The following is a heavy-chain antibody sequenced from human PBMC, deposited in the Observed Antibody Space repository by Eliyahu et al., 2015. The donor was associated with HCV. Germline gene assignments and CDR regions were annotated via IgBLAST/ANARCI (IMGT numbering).Heavy chain of an antibody. Sequence: EVQLLESGGGLIQPGGXLRLSCXASGXPFNNXAMXWVRQAPGKGLEWVSTIDTGGETYYADSVKGRFTISRENSKTTLYLQMDSLRAEDTALYYCTKDPDSTGSRAFDFWGQGTMVTVSS. J-gene: IGHJ3*01. V-gene: IGHV3-23*01. CDR3: TKDPDSTGSRAFDF. CDR2: IDTGGET. CDR1: GXPFNNXA. D-gene: IGHD3-9*01.